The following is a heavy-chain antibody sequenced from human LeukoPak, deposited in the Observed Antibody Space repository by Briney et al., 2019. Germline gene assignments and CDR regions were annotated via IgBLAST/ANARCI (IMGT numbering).Heavy chain of an antibody. CDR3: ARGVRDPKGRWYFDL. D-gene: IGHD3-3*01. Sequence: SETLSLTCSVSGGSIAVNHYYWSWIRQPPGKGLEWIGEINHSGSTNYNPSLKSRVTISVDTSKNQFSLKLSSVTAADTAVYYCARGVRDPKGRWYFDLWGRGTLVTVSS. CDR1: GGSIAVNHYY. J-gene: IGHJ2*01. V-gene: IGHV4-34*01. CDR2: INHSGST.